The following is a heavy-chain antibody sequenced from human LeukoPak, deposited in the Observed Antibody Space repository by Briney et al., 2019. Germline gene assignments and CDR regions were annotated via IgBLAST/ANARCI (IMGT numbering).Heavy chain of an antibody. V-gene: IGHV4-34*01. D-gene: IGHD3-10*01. CDR1: GGSFSGYY. J-gene: IGHJ5*02. Sequence: SETLSLTCAVYGGSFSGYYWSWIRQPPGKGLEWIGEINHSGSTNYNPSLKSRVTISVDTSKNQFSLKLSSVTAADTAVYYCARDQSGYYYGSGSSNWFDPWGQGTLVTVSS. CDR2: INHSGST. CDR3: ARDQSGYYYGSGSSNWFDP.